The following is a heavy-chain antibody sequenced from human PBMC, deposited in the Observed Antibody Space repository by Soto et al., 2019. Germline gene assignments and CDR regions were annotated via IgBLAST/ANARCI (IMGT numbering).Heavy chain of an antibody. CDR2: IYYSGIT. D-gene: IGHD1-26*01. Sequence: QVQLQESGPGLVKPSETLSLTCTVSGGSVSSGSYYWSWIRQPPGKGLEWIGYIYYSGITDYNPSLNSRVTISVDTSKNQFSLKLSSVTAADTAVYYCARDYASRIGGSGNGFDYWGQGTLVTVSS. V-gene: IGHV4-61*01. J-gene: IGHJ4*02. CDR1: GGSVSSGSYY. CDR3: ARDYASRIGGSGNGFDY.